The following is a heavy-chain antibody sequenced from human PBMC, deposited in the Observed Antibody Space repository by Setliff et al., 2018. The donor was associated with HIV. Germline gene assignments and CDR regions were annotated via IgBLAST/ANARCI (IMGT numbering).Heavy chain of an antibody. CDR3: AKAGVEWLFHTGYYYYMDV. CDR2: IWYDGSNK. D-gene: IGHD3-3*01. J-gene: IGHJ6*03. CDR1: GFTFSSYG. V-gene: IGHV3-33*06. Sequence: GGSLRLSCAASGFTFSSYGMHWVRQAPGKGLEWVAVIWYDGSNKYYADSVKGRFTISRDNSKNTLYLQMNSLRAEDTAVYYCAKAGVEWLFHTGYYYYMDVWGKGTTVTVSS.